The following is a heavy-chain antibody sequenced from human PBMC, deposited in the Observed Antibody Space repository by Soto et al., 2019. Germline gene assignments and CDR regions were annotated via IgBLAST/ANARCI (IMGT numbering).Heavy chain of an antibody. V-gene: IGHV4-39*01. D-gene: IGHD5-12*01. CDR1: GGSISSSSYY. CDR2: IYYSGST. Sequence: SETLSLTCTVSGGSISSSSYYWGWIRQPPGKGLEWIGSIYYSGSTYYNPSLKSRVTISVDTSKNQFSLKLSSVTAADTAVDYCESYGGYIRDYYYYYMDVWGKGTTVTVSS. J-gene: IGHJ6*03. CDR3: ESYGGYIRDYYYYYMDV.